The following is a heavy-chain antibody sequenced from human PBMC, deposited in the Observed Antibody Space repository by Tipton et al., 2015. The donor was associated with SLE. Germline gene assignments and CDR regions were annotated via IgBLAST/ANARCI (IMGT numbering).Heavy chain of an antibody. D-gene: IGHD3-16*01. Sequence: TLSLTCTVSGGSISSATYYWNWIRQPAGKTLGWIGRIYTSGRTNYNPSLKSRVTLSLDRSKNQFSLKLDSATAADTAVYYCASWGFDTWGQGTMVTVSS. CDR3: ASWGFDT. CDR1: GGSISSATYY. CDR2: IYTSGRT. J-gene: IGHJ3*02. V-gene: IGHV4-61*02.